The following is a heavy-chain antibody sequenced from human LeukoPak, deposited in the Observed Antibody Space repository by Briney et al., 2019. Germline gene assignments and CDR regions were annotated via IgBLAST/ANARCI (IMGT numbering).Heavy chain of an antibody. V-gene: IGHV4-34*01. D-gene: IGHD3-10*01. J-gene: IGHJ5*02. Sequence: SETLSLTCAVYGGSFSGYCWSWIRQPPGKGLEWIREINHSGSTNYNPSLKSRVTISVDTSKNQFSLKLSSVTAADTAVYYCARGAAIWFGAKGSFDPWGQGTLVTVSS. CDR1: GGSFSGYC. CDR2: INHSGST. CDR3: ARGAAIWFGAKGSFDP.